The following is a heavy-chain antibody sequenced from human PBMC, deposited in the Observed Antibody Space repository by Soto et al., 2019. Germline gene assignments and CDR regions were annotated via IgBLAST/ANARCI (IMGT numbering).Heavy chain of an antibody. V-gene: IGHV3-53*01. Sequence: GGSLRLSCAASGFTVSSNYMSWVRQAPGKGLEWVSVIYSGGSTYYADSGKGRFTISRDNSKNTLYLQMNSLRAEDTAVYYCARAGLEGYYFDYWGQGTLVTVSS. CDR2: IYSGGST. CDR3: ARAGLEGYYFDY. D-gene: IGHD1-1*01. J-gene: IGHJ4*02. CDR1: GFTVSSNY.